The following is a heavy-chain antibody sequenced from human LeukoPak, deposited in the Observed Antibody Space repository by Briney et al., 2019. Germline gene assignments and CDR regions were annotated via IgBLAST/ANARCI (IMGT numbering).Heavy chain of an antibody. Sequence: SETLSLTCTVSGGSIRSGGYYWSWTRQHPGKDLEWIGYIYYSGGTYYNPSLKGRVTISVDTSKNQFSLKLSSVTAADTAVYYCARGLDYYLDYWGQGTLVTVSS. D-gene: IGHD3-16*01. J-gene: IGHJ4*02. CDR3: ARGLDYYLDY. CDR2: IYYSGGT. CDR1: GGSIRSGGYY. V-gene: IGHV4-31*03.